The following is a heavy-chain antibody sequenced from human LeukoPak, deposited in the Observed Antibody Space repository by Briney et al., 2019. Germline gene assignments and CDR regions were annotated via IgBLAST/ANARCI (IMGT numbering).Heavy chain of an antibody. CDR1: GYTFTGYH. V-gene: IGHV1-2*07. D-gene: IGHD5-12*01. CDR3: AREEGSGYDPTWDY. CDR2: INPNSGST. J-gene: IGHJ4*02. Sequence: ASVKVSCKTSGYTFTGYHMHWARQAPGQGLEWMGWINPNSGSTGYAHKFQHRLTVTRDMSINTVYMELYSLKSDDTAVYYCAREEGSGYDPTWDYWGQGTLVTVSS.